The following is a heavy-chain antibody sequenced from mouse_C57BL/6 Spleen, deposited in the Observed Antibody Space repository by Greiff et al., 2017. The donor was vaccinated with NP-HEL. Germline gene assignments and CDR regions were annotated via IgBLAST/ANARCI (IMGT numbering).Heavy chain of an antibody. CDR2: ISSGGSYT. CDR3: ARDDYDYAMDY. CDR1: GFTFSSYG. J-gene: IGHJ4*01. D-gene: IGHD2-4*01. Sequence: EVKLQESGGDLVKPGGSLKLSCAASGFTFSSYGMSWVRQTPDKRLEWVATISSGGSYTYYPDSVKGRFTISRDNAKNTLYLQMSSLKSEDTAMYYCARDDYDYAMDYWGQGTSVTVSS. V-gene: IGHV5-6*01.